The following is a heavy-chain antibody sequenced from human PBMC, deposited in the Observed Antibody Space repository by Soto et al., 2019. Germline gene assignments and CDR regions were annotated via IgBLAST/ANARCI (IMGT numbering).Heavy chain of an antibody. Sequence: ASVKVSCKASGGTFSSYAISWVRQAPGQGREWMGGIIPIFGTANYAQKFQGRVTITADESTSTAYMELSSLRSEDTAVYYCARDRAPSDCGGDCPFFDYWGQGXLVTVSS. CDR1: GGTFSSYA. V-gene: IGHV1-69*13. CDR2: IIPIFGTA. CDR3: ARDRAPSDCGGDCPFFDY. D-gene: IGHD2-21*02. J-gene: IGHJ4*02.